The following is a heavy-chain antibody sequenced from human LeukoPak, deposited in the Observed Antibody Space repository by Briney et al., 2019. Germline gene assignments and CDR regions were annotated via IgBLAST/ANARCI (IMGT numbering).Heavy chain of an antibody. CDR3: AKDRAGQGSYFDY. D-gene: IGHD3-10*01. CDR1: GFTFSSYG. V-gene: IGHV3-30*02. Sequence: PGGSLRLSCAASGFTFSSYGMHWVRQAPGKGLEWVAFIRYDGSNKYYADSVKGRFTISRDNSKNTLYLQINSLRAEDTAVYYCAKDRAGQGSYFDYWGQGTLVTVSS. CDR2: IRYDGSNK. J-gene: IGHJ4*02.